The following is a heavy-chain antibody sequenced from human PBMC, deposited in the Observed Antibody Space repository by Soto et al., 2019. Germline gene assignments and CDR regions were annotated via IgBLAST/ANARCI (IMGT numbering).Heavy chain of an antibody. CDR2: ISRSGSTR. CDR1: GFTFSTYE. D-gene: IGHD3-10*01. J-gene: IGHJ6*02. Sequence: GGSLRLSCAVSGFTFSTYEMNWVRQAPGKGLEWVSDISRSGSTRYYADSVKGRFTISRDNAKNSLYLQMNSLRAEDSAVYYCARGDYYGSGSTYGMDVWGQGTTVTVSS. V-gene: IGHV3-48*03. CDR3: ARGDYYGSGSTYGMDV.